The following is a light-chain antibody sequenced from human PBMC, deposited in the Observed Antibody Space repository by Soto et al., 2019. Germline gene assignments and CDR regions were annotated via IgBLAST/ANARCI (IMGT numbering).Light chain of an antibody. CDR3: QVSDSGTDHVV. CDR2: EVK. J-gene: IGLJ2*01. V-gene: IGLV2-8*01. CDR1: SRDVGGYES. Sequence: QSVLTQPPSASGSPGQSVTISCTGTSRDVGGYESVAWYQQLPGKAPKLVLYEVKKRAPGVPDRFSGSKSANTATQTISRVEVGDEADYYCQVSDSGTDHVVFGGGTKLTVL.